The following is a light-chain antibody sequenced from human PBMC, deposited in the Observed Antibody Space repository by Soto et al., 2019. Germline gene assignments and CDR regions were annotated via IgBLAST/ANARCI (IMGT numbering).Light chain of an antibody. V-gene: IGLV2-23*01. CDR3: CSSAPESTYV. J-gene: IGLJ1*01. Sequence: QSVRAQPASVSGSPGQSITISCTWTSDDVGAYNSVSWYQQLPHKAPQVILYKGTQRPSGVSSRFSGSTYGNAASLTISGLQADDEADYFCCSSAPESTYVFGTGTKVTVL. CDR1: SDDVGAYNS. CDR2: KGT.